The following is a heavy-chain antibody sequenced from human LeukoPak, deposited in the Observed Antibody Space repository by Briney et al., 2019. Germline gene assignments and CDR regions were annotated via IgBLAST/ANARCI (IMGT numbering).Heavy chain of an antibody. V-gene: IGHV3-21*01. CDR1: GFTFSSYR. CDR2: ISSSSSYI. CDR3: ARRVCGGDCPGDAFDI. J-gene: IGHJ3*02. Sequence: GGSLRLSCAASGFTFSSYRVNWARHAPGEGLEWVSSISSSSSYIFYADSVKGRFTISRDNAKNSLYLQMDSLRAEDTAVYYCARRVCGGDCPGDAFDIWGQGTMVTVSS. D-gene: IGHD2-21*02.